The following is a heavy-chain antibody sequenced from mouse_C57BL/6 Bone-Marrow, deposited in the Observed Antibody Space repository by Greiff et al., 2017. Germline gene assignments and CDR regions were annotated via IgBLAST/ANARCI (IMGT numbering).Heavy chain of an antibody. CDR1: GYAFTNYL. Sequence: VQLQQSGAELVRPGTSVKVSCKASGYAFTNYLIEWVKQRPGQGLEWIGVINPGSGGTNYNEKFKGKATLTADKSSSTAYMQLSSLTSEDSAVYFCAREAAQAHFDYWGQGTTLTVSS. CDR3: AREAAQAHFDY. J-gene: IGHJ2*01. V-gene: IGHV1-54*01. D-gene: IGHD3-2*02. CDR2: INPGSGGT.